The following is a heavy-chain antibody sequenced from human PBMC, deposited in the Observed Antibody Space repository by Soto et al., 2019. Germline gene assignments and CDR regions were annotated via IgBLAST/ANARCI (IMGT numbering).Heavy chain of an antibody. J-gene: IGHJ3*02. V-gene: IGHV1-69*02. CDR2: IIPILGIA. Sequence: QVQLVQSGAEVKKPGSSVKVSCKASGGTFSSYTISWVRQAPGQGLEWMGRIIPILGIANYAQKFQGRVTIIAXKXTSTAYMELSSLRSEDTAVYYCASIAAAGNFDAFDIWGQGTMVTVSS. CDR3: ASIAAAGNFDAFDI. CDR1: GGTFSSYT. D-gene: IGHD6-13*01.